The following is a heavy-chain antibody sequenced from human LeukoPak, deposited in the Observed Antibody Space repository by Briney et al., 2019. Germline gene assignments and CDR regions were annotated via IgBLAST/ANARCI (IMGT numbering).Heavy chain of an antibody. J-gene: IGHJ4*02. CDR1: GFTFSSYG. Sequence: GGSLRLSCAASGFTFSSYGMHWVRQAPGKGLEWVANIQQDGSEKYYVDSVKGRFTISRDNAKNSLYLQMNSLRAEDTAVYFCARDRGRRGDYWGQGTLVTVSS. D-gene: IGHD2-15*01. CDR2: IQQDGSEK. CDR3: ARDRGRRGDY. V-gene: IGHV3-7*01.